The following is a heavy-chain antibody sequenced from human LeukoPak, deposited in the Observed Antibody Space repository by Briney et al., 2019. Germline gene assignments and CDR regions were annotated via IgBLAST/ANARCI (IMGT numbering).Heavy chain of an antibody. CDR3: ARANFWSGYYLDY. Sequence: PGGSLRLSCAASGFTVSSSYMSWVRQAPGKGLEWVSVIYSGGTTYYADSVKGRFTFSRDNSKNTLYLQMNSLRGEDTAVYYCARANFWSGYYLDYWGQGTLVIVSS. D-gene: IGHD3-3*01. CDR1: GFTVSSSY. V-gene: IGHV3-53*01. CDR2: IYSGGTT. J-gene: IGHJ4*02.